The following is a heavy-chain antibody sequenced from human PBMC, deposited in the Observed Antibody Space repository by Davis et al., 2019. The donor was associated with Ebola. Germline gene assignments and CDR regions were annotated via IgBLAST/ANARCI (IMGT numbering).Heavy chain of an antibody. CDR1: GGSLSGHY. Sequence: SETLSLTCDVSGGSLSGHYWSWIRQPPGKGLEWIGEINHSGSTDYNPSLQSRVTISLDTSMTRFSLRLNSVTAADTAVYYCARGNGDYLRLDSCGQGTLVTVSS. CDR2: INHSGST. CDR3: ARGNGDYLRLDS. J-gene: IGHJ4*02. D-gene: IGHD4-17*01. V-gene: IGHV4-34*01.